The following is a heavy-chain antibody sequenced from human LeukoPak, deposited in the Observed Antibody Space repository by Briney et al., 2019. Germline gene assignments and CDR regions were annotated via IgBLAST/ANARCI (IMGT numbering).Heavy chain of an antibody. V-gene: IGHV3-48*02. D-gene: IGHD4-17*01. Sequence: GGSLRLSCAASGFTFSSYSMNWVRQAPGNGLEWVSYISSSSSTIYYADSVKGRFTISRDNAKNSLYLQMNSLRDEDTAVYYCARAAPGHYGDYSDYWGQGTLVTVSS. CDR1: GFTFSSYS. J-gene: IGHJ4*02. CDR3: ARAAPGHYGDYSDY. CDR2: ISSSSSTI.